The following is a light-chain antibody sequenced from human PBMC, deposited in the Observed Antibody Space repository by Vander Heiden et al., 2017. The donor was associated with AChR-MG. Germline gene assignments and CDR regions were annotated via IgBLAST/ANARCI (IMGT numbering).Light chain of an antibody. V-gene: IGKV1-39*01. J-gene: IGKJ2*01. CDR3: QQRDSTPGT. CDR2: AAS. Sequence: DIQMTQSPSSLSASVGDRVTITCRASQSISSYLNWYQQKPGKAPKLLIYAASSLQSGVPSRFSGSGSGTDFTLTISRLQPEDFATYYCQQRDSTPGTFGQRTKLEIK. CDR1: QSISSY.